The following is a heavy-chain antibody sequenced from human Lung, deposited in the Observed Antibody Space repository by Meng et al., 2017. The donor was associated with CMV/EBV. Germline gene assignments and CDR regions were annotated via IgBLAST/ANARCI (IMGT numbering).Heavy chain of an antibody. V-gene: IGHV1-2*02. J-gene: IGHJ4*02. CDR1: GYTFTDYY. CDR3: AREARGNSGFYYFFDY. D-gene: IGHD3-22*01. Sequence: ASXXVSXKAFGYTFTDYYIHWVRQAPGQGLEWMGWINPNSGVTNYAQKFQGRVPMTRDMSISAAYMELSGLRSDDTAAFYCAREARGNSGFYYFFDYWGQGTLVTVSS. CDR2: INPNSGVT.